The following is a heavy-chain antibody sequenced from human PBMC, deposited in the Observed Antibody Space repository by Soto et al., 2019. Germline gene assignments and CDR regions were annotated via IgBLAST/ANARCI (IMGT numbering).Heavy chain of an antibody. CDR3: ARVKLGAARPKDYYYYYMDV. CDR1: GGSFSGYY. J-gene: IGHJ6*03. Sequence: QVQLQQWGAGLLKPSETLSLTCAVYGGSFSGYYWSWIRQPPGKGLEWIGEINHSGSTNYNPSLKSRVTISVDTSKNQFSLKLSSVTAADTAVYYCARVKLGAARPKDYYYYYMDVWGKGTTVTVSS. D-gene: IGHD6-6*01. V-gene: IGHV4-34*01. CDR2: INHSGST.